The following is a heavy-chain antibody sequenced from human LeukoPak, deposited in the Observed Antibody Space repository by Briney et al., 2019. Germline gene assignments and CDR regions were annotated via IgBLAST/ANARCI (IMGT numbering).Heavy chain of an antibody. V-gene: IGHV4-38-2*01. CDR1: AYSISSGYY. Sequence: SETLFLTCAVSAYSISSGYYWGWVRQPPGKGLEWIGSIYHSGSTYYNPSLKSRVTISVDTSNNHFSLKLTSVTAADTAVYFCARRRLKSSGSYVSWFDPWGQGTLVTVSS. CDR2: IYHSGST. J-gene: IGHJ5*01. CDR3: ARRRLKSSGSYVSWFDP. D-gene: IGHD1-26*01.